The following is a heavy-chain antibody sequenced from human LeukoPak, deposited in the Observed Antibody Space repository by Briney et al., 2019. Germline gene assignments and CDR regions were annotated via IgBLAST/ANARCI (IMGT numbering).Heavy chain of an antibody. CDR1: GGTFSSYA. V-gene: IGHV1-69*13. CDR2: IIPIFGTA. Sequence: GASVKVSCKASGGTFSSYAVSWVRQAPGQGLEWMGGIIPIFGTANYAQKFQGRVTITADESTSTAYMELSSLRSEDTAVYYCARNHDYGDYVGAFDIWGQGTMVTVSS. D-gene: IGHD4-17*01. J-gene: IGHJ3*02. CDR3: ARNHDYGDYVGAFDI.